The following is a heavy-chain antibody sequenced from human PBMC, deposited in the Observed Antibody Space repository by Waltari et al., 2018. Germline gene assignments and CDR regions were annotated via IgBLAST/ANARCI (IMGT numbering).Heavy chain of an antibody. CDR3: AAISGWSRGNYAMDV. D-gene: IGHD3-16*01. J-gene: IGHJ6*02. Sequence: LQLVPSGGDVKKPGASVKVPCKASGYKSINYGTSWVEQPPGQGLEWMGWIGADSGNTDYAQKFQGRVTMTTDTSTGTVYVDLRSLRSDDTAVYYCAAISGWSRGNYAMDVWGQGTTVTVSS. V-gene: IGHV1-18*01. CDR2: IGADSGNT. CDR1: GYKSINYG.